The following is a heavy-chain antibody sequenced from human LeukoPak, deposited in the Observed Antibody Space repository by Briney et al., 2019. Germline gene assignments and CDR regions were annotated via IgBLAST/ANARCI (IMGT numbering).Heavy chain of an antibody. CDR3: ARNYDV. CDR1: GGSISGYH. D-gene: IGHD3-3*01. J-gene: IGHJ4*02. V-gene: IGHV4-59*08. CDR2: IYYSGST. Sequence: SETLSLTRTVSGGSISGYHWNWIRQPPGKGLEWIGYIYYSGSTNYNPSLKSRVTISVDTSKNQFSLKLSSVTAADTAVYYCARNYDVWGQGTLVTVSS.